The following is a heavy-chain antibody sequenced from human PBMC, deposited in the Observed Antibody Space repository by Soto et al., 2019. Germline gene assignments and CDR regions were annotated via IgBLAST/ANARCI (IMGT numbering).Heavy chain of an antibody. J-gene: IGHJ3*02. CDR1: GYTFTSYG. V-gene: IGHV1-18*01. CDR3: SRDAYYYNSSGYGDAFNI. Sequence: ASVKVSCKASGYTFTSYGISWVRQAPGQGLEWMGWISAYNGNTNYAQKLQGRVTMTTDTSTSTAYMELRSLRPVDTAVYYCSRDAYYYNSSGYGDAFNIWG. D-gene: IGHD3-22*01. CDR2: ISAYNGNT.